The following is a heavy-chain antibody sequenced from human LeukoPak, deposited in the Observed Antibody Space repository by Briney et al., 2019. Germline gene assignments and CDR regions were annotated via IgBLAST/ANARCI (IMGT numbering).Heavy chain of an antibody. J-gene: IGHJ4*02. CDR3: ARDSANTATEDY. CDR2: ISSSSSYI. V-gene: IGHV3-21*01. CDR1: GFTFSSYS. Sequence: GGSLRLSCAASGFTFSSYSMNWVRQAPGKGLEWVSSISSSSSYIYYADSVKGRFTISRDNAKNSLYLQMNSLRAEDTAVYYCARDSANTATEDYWGQGTLVTVSS. D-gene: IGHD5-18*01.